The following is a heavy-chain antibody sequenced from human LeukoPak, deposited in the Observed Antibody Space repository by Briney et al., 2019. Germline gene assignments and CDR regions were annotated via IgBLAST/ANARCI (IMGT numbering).Heavy chain of an antibody. J-gene: IGHJ6*04. Sequence: PGGSLRLSCAASGFTVSSNYMSWVRQAPGKGLEWVSVIYSGGSTYYADSVKGRFTISRDTSKNTLYLQMNSLRAEDTAVYYCARISSTVMYYYGMDVWGKGTTVTVSS. CDR3: ARISSTVMYYYGMDV. D-gene: IGHD4-17*01. V-gene: IGHV3-53*01. CDR1: GFTVSSNY. CDR2: IYSGGST.